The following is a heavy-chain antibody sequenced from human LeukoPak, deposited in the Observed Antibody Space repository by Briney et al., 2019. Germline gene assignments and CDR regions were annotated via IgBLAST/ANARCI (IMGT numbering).Heavy chain of an antibody. CDR3: ARSKNCSGGSHLSGNAFDI. V-gene: IGHV1-2*04. Sequence: GASVKVSCKASGYTFTGYYMHWVRQAPGQGLEWMGWINPNSGGTNYAQKFQGWVTMTRDTSISTAYMELSRLRSDDTAVYYCARSKNCSGGSHLSGNAFDIWGQGTMVTVSS. J-gene: IGHJ3*02. CDR1: GYTFTGYY. CDR2: INPNSGGT. D-gene: IGHD2-15*01.